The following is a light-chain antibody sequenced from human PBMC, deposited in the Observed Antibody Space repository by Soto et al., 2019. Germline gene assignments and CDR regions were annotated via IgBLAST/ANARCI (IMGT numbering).Light chain of an antibody. J-gene: IGKJ1*01. Sequence: DIHMTQSPSTLSASVGDRVTITCRASQSISSWLAWYQQKPGKAPKLLIYKASSLESGVPSRFRGSGSGTEFTLTISSLQPDDFETYYCQHYNSYPWTFGQGTKVDIK. CDR1: QSISSW. CDR2: KAS. V-gene: IGKV1-5*03. CDR3: QHYNSYPWT.